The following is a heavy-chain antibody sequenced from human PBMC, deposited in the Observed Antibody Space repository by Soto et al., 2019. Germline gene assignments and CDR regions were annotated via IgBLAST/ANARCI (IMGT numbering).Heavy chain of an antibody. J-gene: IGHJ6*03. CDR3: ARVHSSRIYYYYYMDV. CDR1: GFTVSSNY. Sequence: EVQLVESGGGLVQPGGSLRLSCAASGFTVSSNYMSWVRQAPGKGLEWVSVIYSGGSTYYADSVKGRFTISRDNSKNTLYLQMNRLRAEDTAVYYCARVHSSRIYYYYYMDVWGTGPTVTVSS. D-gene: IGHD6-13*01. V-gene: IGHV3-66*01. CDR2: IYSGGST.